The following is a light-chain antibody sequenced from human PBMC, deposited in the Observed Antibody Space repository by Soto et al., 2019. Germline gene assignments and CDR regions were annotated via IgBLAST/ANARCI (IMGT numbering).Light chain of an antibody. J-gene: IGKJ4*01. Sequence: EIVMTKSPATLSVSPGETATLSCRASQSVTYNLAWYEQKPGQGYRLLTYGAFTRATGIPARFNGSGYGTEFTLTISTLQSEDFAVYYCQQYKNWPPLTFGGGTKVEIK. CDR1: QSVTYN. V-gene: IGKV3-15*01. CDR2: GAF. CDR3: QQYKNWPPLT.